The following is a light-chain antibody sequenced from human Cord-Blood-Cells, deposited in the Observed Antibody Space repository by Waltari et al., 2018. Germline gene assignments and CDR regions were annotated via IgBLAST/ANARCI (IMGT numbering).Light chain of an antibody. J-gene: IGKJ2*01. CDR3: QQYGSSPPYT. CDR1: QSVSSSY. CDR2: GAS. V-gene: IGKV3-20*01. Sequence: EIVLTQSPGTLSLSPGERATLYCRASQSVSSSYLAWYQQKPGQAPRLLIYGASSRATGIPDRFSGSGSGTYFTLTISRLEPEDFAVYSCQQYGSSPPYTFGQGTKLEIK.